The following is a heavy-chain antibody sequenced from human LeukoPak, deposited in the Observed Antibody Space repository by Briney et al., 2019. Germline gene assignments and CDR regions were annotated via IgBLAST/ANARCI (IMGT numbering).Heavy chain of an antibody. J-gene: IGHJ4*02. Sequence: GGSLRLSCAASGFTFDDYAMHWVRQAPGKGLEWVSLISWDGGSTYYADSVKGRFTISRDSSKNSLYLQMNSLRAEDTALYYCAKDSVRGVIINSFDYWGQGTLVTVSS. CDR3: AKDSVRGVIINSFDY. V-gene: IGHV3-43D*03. CDR2: ISWDGGST. CDR1: GFTFDDYA. D-gene: IGHD3-10*01.